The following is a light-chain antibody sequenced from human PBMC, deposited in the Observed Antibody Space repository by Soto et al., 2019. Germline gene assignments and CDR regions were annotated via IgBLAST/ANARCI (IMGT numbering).Light chain of an antibody. J-gene: IGLJ3*02. Sequence: QSVLTQPPSASGTPGQRVTISCSGSTSNIGSNYVYWYQQFPGTAPKLLIFGKNRRPSGVPDRFSGSKSDTSASLAISGLRSEDEADYYCASWDDSVNGRVFGGGTKLTVL. V-gene: IGLV1-47*02. CDR1: TSNIGSNY. CDR2: GKN. CDR3: ASWDDSVNGRV.